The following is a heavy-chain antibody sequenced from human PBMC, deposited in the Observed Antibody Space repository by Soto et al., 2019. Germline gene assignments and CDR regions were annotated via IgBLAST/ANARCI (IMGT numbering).Heavy chain of an antibody. D-gene: IGHD6-13*01. V-gene: IGHV3-23*01. CDR3: AKCLVETGGSSCRRWYFDC. CDR2: LSGIGVTT. CDR1: GFTFSSYA. Sequence: EVHLLESGGGLVQPGGSLRLSCAASGFTFSSYAMSWVSQAPGKGREWVSALSGIGVTTYYEDSVKGRFTISRDNSRKRMELQMSSLMAVDKGVYYCAKCLVETGGSSCRRWYFDCWGQGALVTVSS. J-gene: IGHJ4*02.